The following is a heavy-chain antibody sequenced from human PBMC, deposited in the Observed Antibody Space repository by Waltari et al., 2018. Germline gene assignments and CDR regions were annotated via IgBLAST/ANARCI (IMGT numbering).Heavy chain of an antibody. CDR2: FEPEDGET. CDR1: GYTLTELS. D-gene: IGHD2-21*02. V-gene: IGHV1-24*01. Sequence: QVQLVQSGAEVKKPGASVKVSCKVSGYTLTELSMHWVRQAPGKGLEGMGGFEPEDGETIYEQKVPGRVTMTEDTSTDTAYMELSSLRSEETAVYYCASYQIIPRQGDYNYYYGMDVWGQGTTVTVSS. CDR3: ASYQIIPRQGDYNYYYGMDV. J-gene: IGHJ6*02.